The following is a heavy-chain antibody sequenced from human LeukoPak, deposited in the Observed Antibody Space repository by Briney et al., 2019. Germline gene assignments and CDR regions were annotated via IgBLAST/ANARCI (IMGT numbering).Heavy chain of an antibody. V-gene: IGHV3-66*01. CDR2: IYSGGST. CDR1: GFTVSSNY. J-gene: IGHJ6*02. Sequence: PGGSLRLSYAASGFTVSSNYMSWVRQAPGKGLEWVSVIYSGGSTYYADSVKGRFTISRDNSKNTLYLQMNSLRAEDTAVYYCAKDLAVAGLYGMDVWGQGTTVTVSS. D-gene: IGHD6-19*01. CDR3: AKDLAVAGLYGMDV.